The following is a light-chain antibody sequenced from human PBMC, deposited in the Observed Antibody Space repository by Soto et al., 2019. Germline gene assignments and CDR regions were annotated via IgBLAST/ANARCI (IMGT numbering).Light chain of an antibody. CDR1: SSDVGGYNY. V-gene: IGLV2-14*01. CDR3: SSYTTSSPPVV. J-gene: IGLJ2*01. Sequence: QSALTQPASVSGSPGQSITISCTGTSSDVGGYNYVSWYQQHPGKAPKLMIYEVSNRPSGVSNRFSGSKSGNTASLTISGLQAEDEADYSCSSYTTSSPPVVFGGGTKLTVL. CDR2: EVS.